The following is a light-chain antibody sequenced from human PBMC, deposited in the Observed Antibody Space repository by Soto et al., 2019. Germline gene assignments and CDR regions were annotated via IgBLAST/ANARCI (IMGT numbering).Light chain of an antibody. J-gene: IGKJ5*01. Sequence: EVVLTQSPATLSLSPGERATLSCRASQSVSSYLAWYQQKPGQAPRLLIYDTSNRATGIPARFSGSGSGTDFTLTISSLEPEDFAVYYCQQRNNWPPITFGQGTRLEIK. CDR1: QSVSSY. V-gene: IGKV3-11*01. CDR2: DTS. CDR3: QQRNNWPPIT.